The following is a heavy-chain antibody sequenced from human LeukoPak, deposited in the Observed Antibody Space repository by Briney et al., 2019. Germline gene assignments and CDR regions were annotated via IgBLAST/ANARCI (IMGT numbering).Heavy chain of an antibody. D-gene: IGHD1-1*01. CDR2: INAGNGNT. Sequence: ASVKVSCKASGYTFTSYAMHWVGQAPGQRLEWMGWINAGNGNTKYSQEFQGRVTITRDTSASTAYMELSSLRSEDMAVYYCARGKGTNYYYYMDVWGKGTTVTVSS. V-gene: IGHV1-3*03. CDR1: GYTFTSYA. CDR3: ARGKGTNYYYYMDV. J-gene: IGHJ6*03.